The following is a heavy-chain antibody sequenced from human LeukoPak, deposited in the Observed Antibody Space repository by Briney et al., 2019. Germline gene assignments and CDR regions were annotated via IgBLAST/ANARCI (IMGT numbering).Heavy chain of an antibody. D-gene: IGHD3-22*01. Sequence: SETLSLTCTVSGGSISSYYWSWIRQPPGKGLEWIGYIYYSGSTNYNPSLKGRVTISVDTSKNQFSLKLSSVTAADTAVYYCARGNPSDFYYDSSGYRYYFDYWGQGTLVTVSS. CDR3: ARGNPSDFYYDSSGYRYYFDY. V-gene: IGHV4-59*01. J-gene: IGHJ4*02. CDR1: GGSISSYY. CDR2: IYYSGST.